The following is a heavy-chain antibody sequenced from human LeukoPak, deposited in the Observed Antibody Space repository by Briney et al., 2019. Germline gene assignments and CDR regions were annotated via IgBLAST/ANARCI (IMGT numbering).Heavy chain of an antibody. J-gene: IGHJ6*02. CDR1: GFTLSNYD. Sequence: GGSLRLSCAASGFTLSNYDMHWVRRPAGKGLEWVSTVGSAGDTYYTDSVKGRFTSSRDNAKNPFFLQMNSLRAGDTAVYYCARENVLAVAGKNYYYGMDVWGQGITVTVSS. CDR3: ARENVLAVAGKNYYYGMDV. CDR2: VGSAGDT. V-gene: IGHV3-13*01. D-gene: IGHD6-19*01.